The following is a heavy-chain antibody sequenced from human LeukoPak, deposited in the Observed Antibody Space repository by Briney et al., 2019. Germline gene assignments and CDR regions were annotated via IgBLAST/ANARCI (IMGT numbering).Heavy chain of an antibody. D-gene: IGHD3-3*01. J-gene: IGHJ3*02. CDR3: AVQATYYDFWSGSPDAFDI. Sequence: SVKVSCKASGFTFTSSAMQWVRQARGQRLEWIGWIVAGSGNTNYAQKFQERVTITRDMSTSTAYMELSSLRSEDTAVYYCAVQATYYDFWSGSPDAFDIWGQGTMVTVSS. CDR1: GFTFTSSA. CDR2: IVAGSGNT. V-gene: IGHV1-58*02.